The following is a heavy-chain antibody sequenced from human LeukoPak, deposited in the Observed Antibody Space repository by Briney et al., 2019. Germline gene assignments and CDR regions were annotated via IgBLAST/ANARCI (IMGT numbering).Heavy chain of an antibody. CDR3: ARLYCSGGSCYNYMDV. D-gene: IGHD2-15*01. CDR2: IKQDGSEK. J-gene: IGHJ6*03. CDR1: GFTFSSYG. V-gene: IGHV3-7*03. Sequence: PGGTLRLSCAASGFTFSSYGMSWVRQAPGKGLERVANIKQDGSEKYYVDSVKGRFTISRDNAKNSLYLQMNSLRAEDTALYYCARLYCSGGSCYNYMDVWGKGTTVTVSS.